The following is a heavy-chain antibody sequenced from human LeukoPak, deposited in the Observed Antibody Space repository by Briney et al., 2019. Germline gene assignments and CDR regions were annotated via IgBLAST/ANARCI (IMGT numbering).Heavy chain of an antibody. CDR2: ISSSGASSFGPT. Sequence: GGSLRLSREGLGLTMSNHGMNWVRQAPGKGLEWVAGISSSGASSFGPTYYADSVKGRFTISRDNFRNTVYLQLNSLTAGDTAVYYCAKAGRYTFDYWGQGTLVTVSS. D-gene: IGHD1-14*01. V-gene: IGHV3-23*01. CDR3: AKAGRYTFDY. J-gene: IGHJ4*02. CDR1: GLTMSNHG.